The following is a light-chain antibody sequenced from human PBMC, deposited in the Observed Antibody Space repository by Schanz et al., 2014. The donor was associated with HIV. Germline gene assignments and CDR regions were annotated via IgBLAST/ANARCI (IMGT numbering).Light chain of an antibody. CDR2: RGN. CDR1: SFY. Sequence: QTVVTQEPSFSVSPGGTVTLTCSFYPSWFQQTPGRAPRTLMYRGNNRSSGVPDSFSGSILENRAALTISGAQADDESDYYCALYMGSGISLFGGGTKLTVL. CDR3: ALYMGSGISL. J-gene: IGLJ2*01. V-gene: IGLV8-61*02.